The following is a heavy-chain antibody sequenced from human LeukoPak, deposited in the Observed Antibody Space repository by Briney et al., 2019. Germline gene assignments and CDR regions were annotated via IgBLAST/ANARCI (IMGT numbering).Heavy chain of an antibody. V-gene: IGHV3-66*01. J-gene: IGHJ4*02. CDR2: IYSGGNT. CDR3: TTVSSRRFDY. CDR1: GFTVSNNY. Sequence: AGSLRLSCAASGFTVSNNYMSWVRQAPGKGLEWVSIIYSGGNTYYADSLKGRFSISRDNSKNTLYLQMNSLRAEDTAVYYCTTVSSRRFDYWGQGTLVTVSS.